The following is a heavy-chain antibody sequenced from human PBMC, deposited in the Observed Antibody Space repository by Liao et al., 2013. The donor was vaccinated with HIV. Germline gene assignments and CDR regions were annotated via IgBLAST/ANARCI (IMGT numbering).Heavy chain of an antibody. CDR1: GGSISSGDYY. V-gene: IGHV4-30-4*08. D-gene: IGHD5-18*01. CDR2: IYYSGRT. CDR3: ARGGYSYGHDWYFDL. Sequence: QVQLQESGPGLVKPAQTLSLTCSVSGGSISSGDYYWSWIRQSPGKGLEWIAYIYYSGRTYYNPSLTSRVSISIDTSKNQFSLRLSSVTAADTAVYYCARGGYSYGHDWYFDLWGRGTLVTVSS. J-gene: IGHJ2*01.